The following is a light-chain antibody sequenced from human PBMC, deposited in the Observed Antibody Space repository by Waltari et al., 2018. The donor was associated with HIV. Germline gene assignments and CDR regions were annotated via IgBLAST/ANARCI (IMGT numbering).Light chain of an antibody. V-gene: IGKV3-20*01. Sequence: IVLTQSPGTLSLSPGERATFSCRASQSVSSDLAWYHQRPGQAPRLLIYSASTRATGIPGRFSGSGSRTDCTLDINSLEPEDSAVDYCQHDTSAPTWTFGQGTKVEIK. CDR2: SAS. CDR3: QHDTSAPTWT. J-gene: IGKJ1*01. CDR1: QSVSSD.